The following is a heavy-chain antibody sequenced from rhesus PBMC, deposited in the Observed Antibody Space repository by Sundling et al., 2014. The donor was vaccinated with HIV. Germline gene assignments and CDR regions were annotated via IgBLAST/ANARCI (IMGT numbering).Heavy chain of an antibody. CDR1: GDSISGTFY. D-gene: IGHD6-25*01. Sequence: QVQLQESGPGLVNPSETLSLTCAVSGDSISGTFYWSWIRRPPGKGLEWIGNIFGSGATTNYNPSLKSRVTLSLDTSKNHFSLKLRSVTAADTAVYYCASGEGSGISIWYGLASWGQGVVVAVSA. J-gene: IGHJ6*01. CDR2: IFGSGATT. V-gene: IGHV4-106*01. CDR3: ASGEGSGISIWYGLAS.